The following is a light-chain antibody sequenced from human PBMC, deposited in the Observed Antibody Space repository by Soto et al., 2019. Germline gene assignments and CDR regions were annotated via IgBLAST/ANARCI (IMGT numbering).Light chain of an antibody. CDR3: QTWGSGIQV. CDR2: LNSDGSH. Sequence: QPVLTQSPSPSASLGASVKLTCTLSSGHSSYAIAWHQQQPEKGPRYLMKLNSDGSHSKGDGIPDRFSGSSSGAERYLTISSLQSEDEADYYCQTWGSGIQVFGTGTKLTVL. J-gene: IGLJ1*01. CDR1: SGHSSYA. V-gene: IGLV4-69*01.